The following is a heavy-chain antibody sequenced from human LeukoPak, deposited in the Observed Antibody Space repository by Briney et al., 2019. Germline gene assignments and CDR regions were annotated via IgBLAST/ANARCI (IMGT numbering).Heavy chain of an antibody. CDR3: ARGPRYYYDSSSYSYFDY. CDR2: IKRDGSDK. J-gene: IGHJ4*02. CDR1: GFSFTTYW. D-gene: IGHD3-22*01. V-gene: IGHV3-7*01. Sequence: PGGSLRLSCVVSGFSFTTYWMSWVRQAPGKGLEWVANIKRDGSDKSYVDSVKGRFTISRDNAKNSVYLQMNSLRAEDTAVYYCARGPRYYYDSSSYSYFDYWGQGTLVTVSS.